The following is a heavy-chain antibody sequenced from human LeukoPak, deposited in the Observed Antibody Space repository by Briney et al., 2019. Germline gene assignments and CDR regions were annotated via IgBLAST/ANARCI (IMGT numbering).Heavy chain of an antibody. CDR1: GFTFSSYG. V-gene: IGHV3-23*01. CDR3: AKDVPSFYYDSSGYDY. J-gene: IGHJ4*02. D-gene: IGHD3-22*01. Sequence: GGSLRLSCAASGFTFSSYGMSWVRQAPGKGLEWVSAISGSGGSTYYADSVKGRFTISRDNSKNTLYLQMNSLRAEDTAVYYCAKDVPSFYYDSSGYDYWGQGTLVTVSS. CDR2: ISGSGGST.